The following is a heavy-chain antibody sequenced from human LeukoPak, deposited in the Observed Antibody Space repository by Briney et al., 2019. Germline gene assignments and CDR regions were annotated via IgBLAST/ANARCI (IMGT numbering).Heavy chain of an antibody. CDR2: ISGSGSGGST. V-gene: IGHV3-23*01. CDR3: AKDRAYYYYYMDV. J-gene: IGHJ6*03. Sequence: GGSLRLSCAASGFTFSSSAMSWVRQAPGKGLEWVSSISGSGSGGSTYYADSVKGRFTISRDNSKNTLYLQMNSLRAEDTAVYYCAKDRAYYYYYMDVWGKGTTVTISS. CDR1: GFTFSSSA.